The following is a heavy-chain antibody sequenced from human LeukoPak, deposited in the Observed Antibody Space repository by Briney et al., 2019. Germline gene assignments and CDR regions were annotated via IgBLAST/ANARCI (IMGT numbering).Heavy chain of an antibody. D-gene: IGHD3-3*01. CDR2: ISSSSSYI. J-gene: IGHJ4*02. Sequence: KPSETLSLTCTVSGGSISSSSYYWGWIRQPPGKGLEWVSSISSSSSYIYYADSVKGRFTISRDNAKNSLYLQMNSLRAEDTAVYYCARFYYYDFWSGYHPPYFDYWGQGTLVTVSS. V-gene: IGHV3-21*01. CDR3: ARFYYYDFWSGYHPPYFDY. CDR1: GGSISSSS.